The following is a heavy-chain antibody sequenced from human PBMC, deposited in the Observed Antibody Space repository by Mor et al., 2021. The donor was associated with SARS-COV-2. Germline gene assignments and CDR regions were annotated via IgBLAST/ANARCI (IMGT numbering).Heavy chain of an antibody. J-gene: IGHJ4*02. CDR3: AKVILLSHLAPQDY. V-gene: IGHV3-30*02. Sequence: SRDNSKNTLYLQMNSLRAEDTAVYYCAKVILLSHLAPQDYWGQGTLVTVSS. D-gene: IGHD3-9*01.